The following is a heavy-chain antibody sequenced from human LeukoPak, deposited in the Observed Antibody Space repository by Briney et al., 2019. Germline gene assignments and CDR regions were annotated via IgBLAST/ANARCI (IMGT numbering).Heavy chain of an antibody. CDR2: IVVGSGNT. CDR3: AALWFGELTDAFDI. CDR1: GFTFTSSA. J-gene: IGHJ3*02. D-gene: IGHD3-10*01. Sequence: GTSVKVSCKASGFTFTSSAVQWVRQARGQRLEWIGWIVVGSGNTNYAQKFQERVTITRDMSTSTAYVELSSLRSEDTAVYYCAALWFGELTDAFDIWGQGTMVTVSS. V-gene: IGHV1-58*01.